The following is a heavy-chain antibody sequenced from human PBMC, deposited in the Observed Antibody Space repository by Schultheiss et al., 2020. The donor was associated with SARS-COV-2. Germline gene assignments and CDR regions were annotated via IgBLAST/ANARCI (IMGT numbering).Heavy chain of an antibody. V-gene: IGHV3-33*01. J-gene: IGHJ6*02. CDR3: ARNPGYCSSTSCYQYYYGMDV. D-gene: IGHD2-2*03. Sequence: GGSLRLSCAGSGFSFSKDDIHWVRQAPGKGLEWVAVIWFDGSNKYYADSVKGRFTISRDNSKNTLYLQMNSLRAEDTAVYYCARNPGYCSSTSCYQYYYGMDVWGQGTTVTVSS. CDR2: IWFDGSNK. CDR1: GFSFSKDD.